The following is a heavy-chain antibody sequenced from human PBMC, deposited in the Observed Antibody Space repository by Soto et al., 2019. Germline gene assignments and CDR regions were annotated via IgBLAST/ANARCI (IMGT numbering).Heavy chain of an antibody. CDR1: GFSLNTGGLG. J-gene: IGHJ6*02. D-gene: IGHD2-21*02. CDR2: IYWDDDK. V-gene: IGHV2-5*02. Sequence: QMTLKESGPTLVKPTQTLTLTCSVSGFSLNTGGLGVGWIRQPPGKALEWLALIYWDDDKRYSPSLRNRLSIRKDTTNNLVVFTITNMDPVNTASYYCIHSRCGADCLRSYSSHYYYGLDVWGQGTTVTVSS. CDR3: IHSRCGADCLRSYSSHYYYGLDV.